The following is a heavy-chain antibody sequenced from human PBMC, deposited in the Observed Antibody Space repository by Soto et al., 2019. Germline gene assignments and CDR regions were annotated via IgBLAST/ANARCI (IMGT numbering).Heavy chain of an antibody. CDR3: ARINGGSPDF. J-gene: IGHJ4*02. V-gene: IGHV4-4*07. CDR2: IYKSGTT. D-gene: IGHD2-15*01. Sequence: PSETLSLTCTVSIGSINNHFWSWIRQPAGKGPEWIGHIYKSGTTTYNPSLKSRVTMSVDPPKNRFSLKLSSVTAADTAVYYCARINGGSPDFWGRGTLVTVSS. CDR1: IGSINNHF.